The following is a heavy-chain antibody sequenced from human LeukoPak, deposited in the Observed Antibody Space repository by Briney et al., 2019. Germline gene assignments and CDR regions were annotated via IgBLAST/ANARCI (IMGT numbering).Heavy chain of an antibody. CDR1: GYTFTGYY. J-gene: IGHJ4*02. V-gene: IGHV1-2*02. CDR3: AREAYSSSAFDY. Sequence: ASVKVSCKASGYTFTGYYMHWVRQAPGQGVEWMGWINSNSGGSNYAQKFQGRVTMTRDTSISTAYTELSRLRSDDTAVYYCAREAYSSSAFDYWGQGTLVTVSS. CDR2: INSNSGGS. D-gene: IGHD6-6*01.